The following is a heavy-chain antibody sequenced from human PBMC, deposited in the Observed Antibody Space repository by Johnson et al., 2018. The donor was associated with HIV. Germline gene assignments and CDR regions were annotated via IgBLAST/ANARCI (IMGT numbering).Heavy chain of an antibody. CDR2: ISYDGSYK. J-gene: IGHJ3*02. V-gene: IGHV3-30*13. D-gene: IGHD1-1*01. Sequence: QVQLVESGGGLVQPGGSLRLSCAASEFTFSTYGMHWVRQAPGKGLGWVAFISYDGSYKYYADSVKGRFTISRDNSKNRLYLQMNSLRAEDTAVYFCARGVKQQLSVVDAFDIWGQGTMVIVSS. CDR1: EFTFSTYG. CDR3: ARGVKQQLSVVDAFDI.